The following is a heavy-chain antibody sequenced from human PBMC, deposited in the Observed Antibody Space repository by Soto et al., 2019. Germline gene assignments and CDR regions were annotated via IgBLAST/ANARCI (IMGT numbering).Heavy chain of an antibody. D-gene: IGHD5-18*01. CDR2: IYPGDSDT. Sequence: GESLKISCKGSGYSFVSYWIAWVRQMPGKGLEWMGSIYPGDSDTTYSPSIQGQVTISADKSSTTVYLQWNALKASDTAMYYCAKTDGYEVEYWGQGTQVTVSS. J-gene: IGHJ4*02. V-gene: IGHV5-51*01. CDR1: GYSFVSYW. CDR3: AKTDGYEVEY.